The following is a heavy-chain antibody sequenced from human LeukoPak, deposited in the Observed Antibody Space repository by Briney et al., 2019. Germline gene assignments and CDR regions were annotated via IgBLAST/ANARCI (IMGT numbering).Heavy chain of an antibody. CDR1: GYTFTSHF. CDR2: INPNSGGT. CDR3: ARGQIGNYYYYYYMGV. Sequence: ASVKVSCKASGYTFTSHFMHWVRQAPGQGLEWMGWINPNSGGTNYAQKFQGRVTMPRNTSISTAYMELSSLRSEDTAVYYCARGQIGNYYYYYYMGVWGKGTTVTISS. V-gene: IGHV1-2*02. J-gene: IGHJ6*03.